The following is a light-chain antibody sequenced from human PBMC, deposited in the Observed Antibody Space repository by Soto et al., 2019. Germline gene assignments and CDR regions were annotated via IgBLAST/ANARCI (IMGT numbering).Light chain of an antibody. V-gene: IGKV3-11*01. J-gene: IGKJ1*01. CDR1: QSVSSY. Sequence: EIVLTQSPATLSLSPGERATLSCWASQSVSSYLAWYQHKPGQAPRLLIYDASNRATGIPARFSGSGSGTDFTLTISSLEPEDFAVYYCQQYGSSPWTFGRGTKVDIK. CDR2: DAS. CDR3: QQYGSSPWT.